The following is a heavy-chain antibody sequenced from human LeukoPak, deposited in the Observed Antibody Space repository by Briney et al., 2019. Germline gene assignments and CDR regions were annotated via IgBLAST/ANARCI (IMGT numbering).Heavy chain of an antibody. V-gene: IGHV3-21*04. J-gene: IGHJ4*02. CDR3: AKDTGYSGNYYFDY. CDR1: GFTFSSYS. CDR2: ISSSSSYI. Sequence: GGSLRLSCAASGFTFSSYSMNWVRQAPGKGLEWVSSISSSSSYIYYADSVKGRFTISRDNAKNSLYLQMNSLRAEDMALYYCAKDTGYSGNYYFDYWGQGTLVTVSS. D-gene: IGHD1-26*01.